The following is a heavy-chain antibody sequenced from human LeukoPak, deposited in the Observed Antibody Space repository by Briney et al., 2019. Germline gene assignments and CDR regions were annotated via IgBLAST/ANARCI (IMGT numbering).Heavy chain of an antibody. CDR3: AREQWRVSFDY. CDR2: ISPHNGHT. Sequence: ASVKVSCKASGYTFSNYGISWVRQAPGQELEWMAWISPHNGHTNYVQAFRGRVTLTTDTSSSTAYMELRSLTSDDTAVYYCAREQWRVSFDYWGQGTVVTVSS. CDR1: GYTFSNYG. D-gene: IGHD2-8*01. J-gene: IGHJ4*02. V-gene: IGHV1-18*01.